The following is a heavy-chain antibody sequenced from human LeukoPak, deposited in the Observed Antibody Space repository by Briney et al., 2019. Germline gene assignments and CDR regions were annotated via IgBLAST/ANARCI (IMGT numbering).Heavy chain of an antibody. J-gene: IGHJ4*02. CDR2: ISDSGRNT. D-gene: IGHD1-14*01. CDR1: GFTFSSYA. V-gene: IGHV3-23*01. CDR3: AAGWYFDY. Sequence: HPGGSLRLSCAASGFTFSSYAMSWVRQTPGKGLEWVSAISDSGRNTYYADFVKGRFTISRDDSKNTLYLQMNSLRAEDTAVYYCAAGWYFDYWGQGTLVTVSS.